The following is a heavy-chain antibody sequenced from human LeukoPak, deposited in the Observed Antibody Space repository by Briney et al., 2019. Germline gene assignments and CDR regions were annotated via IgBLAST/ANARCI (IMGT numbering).Heavy chain of an antibody. D-gene: IGHD3-10*01. CDR1: GYTFAGYY. CDR2: INPNSGGT. CDR3: ARIPMVRGVIITRWFDP. Sequence: ASVKVSCKASGYTFAGYYIHWVRQAPGQGLEWMGWINPNSGGTNYAQKFRGGVTMTRDTSISTAYMEVSGLTSDDTAVYFCARIPMVRGVIITRWFDPWGQGTLVTVSS. V-gene: IGHV1-2*02. J-gene: IGHJ5*02.